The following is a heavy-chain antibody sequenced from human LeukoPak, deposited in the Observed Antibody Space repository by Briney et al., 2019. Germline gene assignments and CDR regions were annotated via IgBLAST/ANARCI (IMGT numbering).Heavy chain of an antibody. J-gene: IGHJ4*02. CDR3: AKDDTYGSGFFDY. CDR1: GFTFDDYG. D-gene: IGHD3-10*01. CDR2: ISWNSGSI. Sequence: SGGSLRLSCAASGFTFDDYGMSWVRQAPGKGLEWVSGISWNSGSIGYADSVKGRFTISRDNAKNSLYLQMNSLRAEDTALYYCAKDDTYGSGFFDYWGQGTLVTVSS. V-gene: IGHV3-9*01.